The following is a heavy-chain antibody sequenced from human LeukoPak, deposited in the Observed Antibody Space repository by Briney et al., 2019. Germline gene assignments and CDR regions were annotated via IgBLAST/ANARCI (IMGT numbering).Heavy chain of an antibody. V-gene: IGHV1-69*05. CDR2: IIPIFGTA. D-gene: IGHD5-12*01. Sequence: GASVKVSCKASGGTFSSYAISWVRQAPGQGLEWTGRIIPIFGTANYAQKFQGRVTITTDESTSTAYMELSSLRSEDTAVYYCARDHGYGGYAEITYYFDYWGQGTLVTVSS. J-gene: IGHJ4*02. CDR1: GGTFSSYA. CDR3: ARDHGYGGYAEITYYFDY.